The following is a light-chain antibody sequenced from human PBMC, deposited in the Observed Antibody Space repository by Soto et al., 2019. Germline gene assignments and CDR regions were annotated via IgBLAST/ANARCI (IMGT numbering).Light chain of an antibody. Sequence: DIQMTQSPSTLSASVGDRVTITCRASQSINSWLAWYQQKPGKAPTLLIYKASSLESGVPSRFSGSGSGTEFTLTISSLQPDDFATYYCQQYNSYPITFGPGTKVDIK. CDR2: KAS. J-gene: IGKJ3*01. V-gene: IGKV1-5*03. CDR1: QSINSW. CDR3: QQYNSYPIT.